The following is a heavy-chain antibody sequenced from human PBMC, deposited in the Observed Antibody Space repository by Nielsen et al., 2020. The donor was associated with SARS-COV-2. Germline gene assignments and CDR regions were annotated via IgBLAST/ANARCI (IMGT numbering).Heavy chain of an antibody. CDR3: ARDALYYYYMDV. V-gene: IGHV3-21*01. CDR1: GFTFSSYS. CDR2: ISSSSSYI. J-gene: IGHJ6*03. Sequence: GESLKISCAASGFTFSSYSMNWVRQAPGKGLEWVSSISSSSSYIYCADSVKGRFTISRDNAKNSLYLQMNSLRAEDTAVYYCARDALYYYYMDVWGKGTTVTVSS.